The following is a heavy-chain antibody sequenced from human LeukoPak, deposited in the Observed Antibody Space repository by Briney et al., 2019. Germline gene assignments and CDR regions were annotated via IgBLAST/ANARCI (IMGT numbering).Heavy chain of an antibody. CDR2: ISSSSSYT. CDR1: GLTFSDYY. Sequence: GGPLRLSCAASGLTFSDYYMSWIRQAPGKGLEWVSYISSSSSYTDYADSVKGRFTNSRDDAKNSLYLQMNSLRAEDTAVYYCARGHYELWYWGQGTLVTVSS. J-gene: IGHJ1*01. D-gene: IGHD3-16*01. CDR3: ARGHYELWY. V-gene: IGHV3-11*06.